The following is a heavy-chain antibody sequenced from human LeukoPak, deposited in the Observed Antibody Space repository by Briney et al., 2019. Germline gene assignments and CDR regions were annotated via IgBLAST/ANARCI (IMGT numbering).Heavy chain of an antibody. CDR2: IIPIFGTA. CDR1: GGTFSSYA. V-gene: IGHV1-69*13. CDR3: ARVPRYCSSTSCYESLLWFDP. J-gene: IGHJ5*02. D-gene: IGHD2-2*01. Sequence: SVKVSCKASGGTFSSYAISWVRQAPGQGPEWMGGIIPIFGTANYAQKFQGRVTITADESTSTAYMELSSLRSEDTAVYYCARVPRYCSSTSCYESLLWFDPWGQGTLVTVSS.